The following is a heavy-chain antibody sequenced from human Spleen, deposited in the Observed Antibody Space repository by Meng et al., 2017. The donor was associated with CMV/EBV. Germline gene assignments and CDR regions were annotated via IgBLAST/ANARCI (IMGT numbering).Heavy chain of an antibody. CDR2: INYSGST. J-gene: IGHJ4*02. V-gene: IGHV4-34*01. D-gene: IGHD4-17*01. CDR3: ARNLDYGDYVPATLAY. CDR1: GGSFSGYY. Sequence: VQLQQLGAGLLKPSETLSLTCAVYGGSFSGYYWSWIRQPPGKGLEWIGEINYSGSTNYNPSLKSRVTISVDTSKNQFSLKLSSVTAADTAVYYCARNLDYGDYVPATLAYWGQGTLVTVSS.